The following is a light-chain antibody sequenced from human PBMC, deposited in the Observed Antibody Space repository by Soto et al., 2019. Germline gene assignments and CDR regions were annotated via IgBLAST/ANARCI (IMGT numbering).Light chain of an antibody. J-gene: IGKJ2*01. V-gene: IGKV3-15*01. CDR1: QSVSSN. Sequence: EIVMTQSPATLSVSPGERATLSCRASQSVSSNLAWYQQKPGQAPRLLIYGASTRATGIPARFSGSGSGTEFTLTISSLQAEDFAVYYCQQYTNFPPYIFGQGTKLEIK. CDR3: QQYTNFPPYI. CDR2: GAS.